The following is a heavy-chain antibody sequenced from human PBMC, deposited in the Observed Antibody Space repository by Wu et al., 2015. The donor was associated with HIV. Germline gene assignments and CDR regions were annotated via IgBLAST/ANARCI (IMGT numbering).Heavy chain of an antibody. CDR2: MNPNSGNT. J-gene: IGHJ4*02. CDR3: ARSNVLLWFGELLGFDY. V-gene: IGHV1-8*01. D-gene: IGHD3-10*01. Sequence: QVQLVQSGAEVRKPGASVKVSCKASGYTFTSYDINWVRQATGQGLEWMGWMNPNSGNTGYAQKFQGRVTMTRNTSISTAYMELSSLRSEDTAVYYCARSNVLLWFGELLGFDYVGPGNAGHRLL. CDR1: GYTFTSYD.